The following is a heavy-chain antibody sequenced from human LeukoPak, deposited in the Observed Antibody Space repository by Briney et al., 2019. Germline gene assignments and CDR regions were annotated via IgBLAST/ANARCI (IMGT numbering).Heavy chain of an antibody. J-gene: IGHJ4*02. V-gene: IGHV4-39*01. CDR3: ASARTSSRSWFIFDY. D-gene: IGHD6-13*01. Sequence: SETLSLTCTVSGGSISSSSYYWGWIRQPPGKGLEWIGSIYYSGSTYYNPSLKSRVTISVDTSKNQLSLKLSSVTAADTAVYYCASARTSSRSWFIFDYWGQGILVTVSS. CDR1: GGSISSSSYY. CDR2: IYYSGST.